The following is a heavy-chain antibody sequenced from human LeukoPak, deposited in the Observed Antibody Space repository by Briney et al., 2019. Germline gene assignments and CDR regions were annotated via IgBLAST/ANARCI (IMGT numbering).Heavy chain of an antibody. Sequence: PGGSLRLSCAASGFTFSSYAMSWVRQAPGRGLEWVSAISGSGGSTYYADSVKGRFTISRDNSKNTLYLQMNSLRAEDTAVYYCAREPGYDSSGCFDYWGQGTLVTVSS. V-gene: IGHV3-23*01. J-gene: IGHJ4*02. D-gene: IGHD3-22*01. CDR3: AREPGYDSSGCFDY. CDR1: GFTFSSYA. CDR2: ISGSGGST.